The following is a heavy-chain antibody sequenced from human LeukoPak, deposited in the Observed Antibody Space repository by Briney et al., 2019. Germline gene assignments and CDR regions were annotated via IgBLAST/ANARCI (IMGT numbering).Heavy chain of an antibody. CDR1: GYTFTSYD. V-gene: IGHV1-69*13. D-gene: IGHD2/OR15-2a*01. Sequence: SVKVSCKASGYTFTSYDINWVRQATGQGLEWMGGIIPIFGTANYAQKFQGRVTITADESTSTAYMELSSLRSEDTAVYYCASRYFTIYTSGFDYWGQGTLVTVSS. J-gene: IGHJ4*02. CDR2: IIPIFGTA. CDR3: ASRYFTIYTSGFDY.